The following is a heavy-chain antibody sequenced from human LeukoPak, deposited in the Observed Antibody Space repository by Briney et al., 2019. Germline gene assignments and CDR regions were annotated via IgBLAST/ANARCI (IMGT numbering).Heavy chain of an antibody. J-gene: IGHJ4*02. CDR1: GGSISSYY. D-gene: IGHD6-6*01. CDR3: ARHQVRSSIDY. CDR2: IYYSGST. Sequence: SETLSLTCTVSGGSISSYYWSWIRQPPGKGLEWIGYIYYSGSTNYNPSLKGRVTISVDTSKNQFSLKLSSVTAADTAVYYCARHQVRSSIDYWGQGTLVTVSS. V-gene: IGHV4-59*08.